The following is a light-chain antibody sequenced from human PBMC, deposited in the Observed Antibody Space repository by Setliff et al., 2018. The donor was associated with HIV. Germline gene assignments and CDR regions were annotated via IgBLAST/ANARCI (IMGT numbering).Light chain of an antibody. V-gene: IGLV2-14*01. CDR1: SSDIGGYTY. CDR2: EVS. Sequence: QSALTQPASVSGSPGQSITISCTGTSSDIGGYTYVSWYQQHPGKAPKLIIFEVSHRPSGVSNRLSGSKSGNTASLTISGLQVEDESDYYCSSYTSSSTWVFGTGTKVTVL. CDR3: SSYTSSSTWV. J-gene: IGLJ1*01.